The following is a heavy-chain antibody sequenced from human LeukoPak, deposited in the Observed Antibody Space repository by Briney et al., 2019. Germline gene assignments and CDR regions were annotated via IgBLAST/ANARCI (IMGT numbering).Heavy chain of an antibody. D-gene: IGHD1-14*01. CDR1: GFTFTSYW. V-gene: IGHV3-7*01. J-gene: IGHJ4*02. CDR3: GRITRTNYFDY. CDR2: IKQDGSEK. Sequence: GGSLRLSCAASGFTFTSYWMSWVRQAPGKGLEWVANIKQDGSEKSYVDSVKGRFTISRDNAKNSLHLQMNSLRDEDMAVYYCGRITRTNYFDYWGQGTLVTVSS.